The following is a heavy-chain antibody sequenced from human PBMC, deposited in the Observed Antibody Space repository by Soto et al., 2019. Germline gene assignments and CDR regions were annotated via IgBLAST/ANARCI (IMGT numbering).Heavy chain of an antibody. V-gene: IGHV1-46*01. Sequence: ASVKVSCKASGYTFTSYYMHWVRQAPGQGLEWMGIINPSGGSTSYAQKFQGRVTMTRDTSTSTVYMELSGLRSEDTAVYCCARGILTGYYATGRDYWGQGTLVTVSS. CDR1: GYTFTSYY. CDR3: ARGILTGYYATGRDY. J-gene: IGHJ4*02. CDR2: INPSGGST. D-gene: IGHD3-9*01.